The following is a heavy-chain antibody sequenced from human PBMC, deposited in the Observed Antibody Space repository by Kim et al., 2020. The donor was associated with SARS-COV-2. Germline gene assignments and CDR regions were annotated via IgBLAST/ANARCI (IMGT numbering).Heavy chain of an antibody. CDR3: ARHLRGSSWFDS. V-gene: IGHV4-39*01. CDR1: GGSISSTTDS. D-gene: IGHD6-13*01. CDR2: IDSSGTT. J-gene: IGHJ5*01. Sequence: SETLSLTCTISGGSISSTTDSWNWFRQPPGDELEWIGGIDSSGTTYYNPSLKGRLTLSAETSKNQFSVKLTSVTAADTAAFYCARHLRGSSWFDSLGQGT.